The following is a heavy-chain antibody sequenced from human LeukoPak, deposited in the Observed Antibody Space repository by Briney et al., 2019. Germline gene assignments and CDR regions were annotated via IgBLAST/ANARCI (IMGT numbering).Heavy chain of an antibody. D-gene: IGHD4-17*01. J-gene: IGHJ4*02. CDR1: GGSFSGYY. V-gene: IGHV4-34*01. CDR2: IYYSGST. Sequence: PSETLSLTCAVYGGSFSGYYWSWIRQPPGKGLEWIGSIYYSGSTSYDPSLKSRVTISVDTSKNQFSLRLSPVTAADTAVYYCARLQYGDFYFDYWGQGTLVTVSS. CDR3: ARLQYGDFYFDY.